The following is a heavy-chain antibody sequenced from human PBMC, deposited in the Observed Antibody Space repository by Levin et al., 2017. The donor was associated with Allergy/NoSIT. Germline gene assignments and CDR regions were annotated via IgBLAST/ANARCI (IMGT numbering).Heavy chain of an antibody. CDR1: GFTFDDYA. J-gene: IGHJ6*02. CDR2: ISWNSGNI. D-gene: IGHD2/OR15-2a*01. Sequence: GGSLRLSCAASGFTFDDYAMHWVRQAPGKGLEWVSGISWNSGNIGYADSVKGRFTISRDNAKNSLYLQMNSLRDEDTALYYCAKGIDLYYDYGMDVWGQGTTVTVSS. CDR3: AKGIDLYYDYGMDV. V-gene: IGHV3-9*01.